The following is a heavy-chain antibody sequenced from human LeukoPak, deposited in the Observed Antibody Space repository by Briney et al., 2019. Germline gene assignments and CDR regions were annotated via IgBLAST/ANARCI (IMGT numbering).Heavy chain of an antibody. Sequence: GGSLRLSCATSGFTFSSYWMSWVRQVPGKGLEWVASIKEDGSEKYYVDSVKGRFTPSRDNAKNSLYLQMIRLRAEDTAVYYCATYYYDSSGFRASAFDIWGQGTMVTVSS. V-gene: IGHV3-7*01. CDR3: ATYYYDSSGFRASAFDI. D-gene: IGHD3-22*01. CDR2: IKEDGSEK. CDR1: GFTFSSYW. J-gene: IGHJ3*02.